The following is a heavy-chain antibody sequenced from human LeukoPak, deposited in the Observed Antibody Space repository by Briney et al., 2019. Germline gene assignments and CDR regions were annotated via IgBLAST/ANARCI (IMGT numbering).Heavy chain of an antibody. Sequence: ASVKVSCKASGYTFTSYGISWVRQAPGQGLEWMGWISAYNGNTNYAQKHQGRVTMTIDTSTSTAYMELRSLRSDDTAVYYCARAQLDYDILTGYHPSYGMDVWGQGTTVTVSS. CDR3: ARAQLDYDILTGYHPSYGMDV. J-gene: IGHJ6*02. V-gene: IGHV1-18*01. CDR2: ISAYNGNT. CDR1: GYTFTSYG. D-gene: IGHD3-9*01.